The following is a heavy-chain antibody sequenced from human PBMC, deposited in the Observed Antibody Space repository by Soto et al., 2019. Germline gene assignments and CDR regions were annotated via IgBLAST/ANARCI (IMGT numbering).Heavy chain of an antibody. CDR3: ARDQGIVANEQLLVYDY. D-gene: IGHD6-19*01. CDR2: ISYDGSNK. J-gene: IGHJ4*02. CDR1: GFTFSSYA. Sequence: QVQLVESGGGVVQPGRSLRLSCAASGFTFSSYAMHWVRQAPGKGLEWVAVISYDGSNKYYADSVKGRFTISRDNSKNTLYLQMNSLRAEDTAVYYCARDQGIVANEQLLVYDYWGQGTLVTVSS. V-gene: IGHV3-30-3*01.